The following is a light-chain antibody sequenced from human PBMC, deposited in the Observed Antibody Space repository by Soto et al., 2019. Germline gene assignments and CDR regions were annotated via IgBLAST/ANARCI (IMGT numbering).Light chain of an antibody. V-gene: IGKV3-15*01. CDR3: QRYGRSQWT. J-gene: IGKJ1*01. CDR2: GAS. CDR1: QSVRSN. Sequence: EVVMTQSPATLSVSPGERVTLSCRASQSVRSNLAWYQQKPGQSPRLLIYGASTRATGIPARFSGSGSGTDFTLTISRLEPEDFAVYFCQRYGRSQWTFGQGTKVDI.